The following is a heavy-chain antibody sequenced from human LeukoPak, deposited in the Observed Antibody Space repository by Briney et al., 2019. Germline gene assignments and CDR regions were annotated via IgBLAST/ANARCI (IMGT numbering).Heavy chain of an antibody. V-gene: IGHV1-3*01. CDR1: GYTFTSYA. D-gene: IGHD1-26*01. J-gene: IGHJ5*02. CDR3: ARASLYSGSYFNWFDP. CDR2: INAGNGNT. Sequence: GASVKVSCKASGYTFTSYAMHWVRQAPGQRLEWMGWINAGNGNTKYSQKFQGRVTITRDTSASTAYMELSSLRSEDTAVYYCARASLYSGSYFNWFDPWGQGTLVTVSS.